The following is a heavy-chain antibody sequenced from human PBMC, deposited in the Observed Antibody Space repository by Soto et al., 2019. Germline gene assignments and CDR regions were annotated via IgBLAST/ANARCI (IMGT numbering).Heavy chain of an antibody. CDR2: IDPIDSKT. CDR3: ARRIAAAGGYYYYGMDV. J-gene: IGHJ6*02. D-gene: IGHD6-13*01. V-gene: IGHV5-10-1*01. CDR1: GYNFDTYW. Sequence: GESLKISCKGSGYNFDTYWINWVRQTPGKGLEWMGRIDPIDSKTKYSPSLEGHITISVDKSISTTYLQWSSLKASDTAIYYCARRIAAAGGYYYYGMDVWGQGTTVTVSS.